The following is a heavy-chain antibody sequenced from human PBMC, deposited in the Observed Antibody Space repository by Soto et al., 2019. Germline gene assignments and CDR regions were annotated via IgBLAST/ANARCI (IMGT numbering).Heavy chain of an antibody. CDR3: ARGVSAGVDY. CDR2: MQPSTGRT. CDR1: GFTFTGHY. Sequence: ASVKVSCKASGFTFTGHYIHWVRQIAGQGLEWMGWMQPSTGRTGYAQKFQGRVTMTRDTSINTAYMELTTLTSDDTAFYYCARGVSAGVDYWGQGTLVTVSS. J-gene: IGHJ4*02. D-gene: IGHD1-26*01. V-gene: IGHV1-8*02.